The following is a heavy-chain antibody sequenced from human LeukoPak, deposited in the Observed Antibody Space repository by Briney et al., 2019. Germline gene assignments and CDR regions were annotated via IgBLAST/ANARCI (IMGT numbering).Heavy chain of an antibody. CDR3: ARALYHTFDY. Sequence: ASVKVSCKTSGGTFSRYAISWVRQAPGQGLEWMGWISAYNGNTNYAQKLQGRVTMTTDTSTSTAYMELRSLRSDDTAVYYCARALYHTFDYWGQGTLVTVSS. CDR1: GGTFSRYA. CDR2: ISAYNGNT. J-gene: IGHJ4*02. D-gene: IGHD2-2*01. V-gene: IGHV1-18*01.